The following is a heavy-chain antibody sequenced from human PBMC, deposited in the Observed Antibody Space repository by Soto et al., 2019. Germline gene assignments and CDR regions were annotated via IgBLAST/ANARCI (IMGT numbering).Heavy chain of an antibody. V-gene: IGHV3-23*01. CDR3: AKSSRYCSGGGCFYYFDY. J-gene: IGHJ4*02. D-gene: IGHD2-15*01. CDR1: GFSIGSSA. CDR2: IGGNGVTT. Sequence: EVQLLESGGGLVQPGGSLRLSCAASGFSIGSSAWSWVRQAPGKGLDWVSTIGGNGVTTFYADSVKGRLTFSRDISRNTVFLQMSSLRAEDTALYYCAKSSRYCSGGGCFYYFDYWGQGTLVTVSS.